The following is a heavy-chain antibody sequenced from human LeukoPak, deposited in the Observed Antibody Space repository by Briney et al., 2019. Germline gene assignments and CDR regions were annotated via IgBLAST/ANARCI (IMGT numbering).Heavy chain of an antibody. Sequence: SETLSLTCTVSGGSISSYYWSWIRQPPGKGLEWIGYIYYSGSTNYNPSLKSRVTISVDTSKNQFSLKLSSVTAADTAVYYCARQVSTITIFGVVTLNWFDPWGQGTLVTVSS. V-gene: IGHV4-59*08. J-gene: IGHJ5*02. CDR3: ARQVSTITIFGVVTLNWFDP. D-gene: IGHD3-3*01. CDR2: IYYSGST. CDR1: GGSISSYY.